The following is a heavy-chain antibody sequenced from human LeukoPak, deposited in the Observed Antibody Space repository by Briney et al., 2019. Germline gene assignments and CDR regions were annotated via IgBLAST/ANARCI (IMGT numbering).Heavy chain of an antibody. D-gene: IGHD3-10*01. CDR2: MKQDGSEK. Sequence: GGSLRLSCAASGFTFSSYWMSWVRQAPGKGLEWVANMKQDGSEKYYVDSVKGRFTISRDNAKNSLYLQMNSLRAEDTAVYYCARDRRILWFGETDYWGQGTLVTVSS. V-gene: IGHV3-7*01. CDR1: GFTFSSYW. CDR3: ARDRRILWFGETDY. J-gene: IGHJ4*02.